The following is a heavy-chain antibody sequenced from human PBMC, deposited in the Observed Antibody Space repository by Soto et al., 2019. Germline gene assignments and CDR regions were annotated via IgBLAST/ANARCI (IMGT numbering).Heavy chain of an antibody. CDR1: GFIFSGFV. CDR3: ARETDGRAPFCAGARCYGWGS. D-gene: IGHD2-21*01. CDR2: ISGSGSST. J-gene: IGHJ5*02. Sequence: DVQLLESGGGSVQPGGSLRLSCAASGFIFSGFVMSWVRQAPGRGLEWVSSISGSGSSTHYAESVKSRFTITRDNSKNTIYLPMNSVRAEDTAVYYWARETDGRAPFCAGARCYGWGSWGKGTLVTVAS. V-gene: IGHV3-23*01.